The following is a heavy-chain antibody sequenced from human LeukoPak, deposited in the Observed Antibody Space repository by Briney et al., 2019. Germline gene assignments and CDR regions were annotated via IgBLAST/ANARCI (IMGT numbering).Heavy chain of an antibody. J-gene: IGHJ5*02. V-gene: IGHV3-7*01. D-gene: IGHD3-3*01. Sequence: HPGGSLRLSCAASGFTFSSYWMTWVRQAPGKGLKWVANLNPDGSRKFYVDSVKGRFTISRDNAKNSLYLQMHSLRAEDTALYYCARDAYDDSSESWGQGTLVTVSS. CDR1: GFTFSSYW. CDR2: LNPDGSRK. CDR3: ARDAYDDSSES.